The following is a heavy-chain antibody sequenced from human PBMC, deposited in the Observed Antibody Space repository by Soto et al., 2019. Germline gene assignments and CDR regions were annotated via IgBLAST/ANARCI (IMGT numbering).Heavy chain of an antibody. J-gene: IGHJ4*02. CDR1: GFTFSSYA. CDR3: AKDSIVGATALFDY. V-gene: IGHV3-23*01. Sequence: GSLRLSCAAAGFTFSSYAMSWVRKAQGKGLEWVSAISGSGGSTYYADSVKGRFTISRDNSKNTLYLQMNSLRAEDTAVYYCAKDSIVGATALFDYWGQGTLVTVSS. D-gene: IGHD1-26*01. CDR2: ISGSGGST.